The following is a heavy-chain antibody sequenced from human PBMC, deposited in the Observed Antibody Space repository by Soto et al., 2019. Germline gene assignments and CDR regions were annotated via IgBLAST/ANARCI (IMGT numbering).Heavy chain of an antibody. CDR2: IGGDDGSNK. D-gene: IGHD2-15*01. CDR1: GFTFSNYA. CDR3: ARGDREDIAVVIGVRPGEYGVDV. J-gene: IGHJ6*02. V-gene: IGHV3-23*01. Sequence: PGGSLRLSCAASGFTFSNYAMSWVRQAPGKGLEWVSVIGGDDGSNKFYRDYVKGRFTISRDNSKNTLYLQINSLRYEDTAVYYCARGDREDIAVVIGVRPGEYGVDVWGQGTTVTVSS.